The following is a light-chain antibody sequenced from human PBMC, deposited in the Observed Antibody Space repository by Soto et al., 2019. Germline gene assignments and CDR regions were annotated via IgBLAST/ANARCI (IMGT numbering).Light chain of an antibody. CDR3: QQYGSSPPYT. J-gene: IGKJ2*01. V-gene: IGKV3-20*01. CDR1: QSVSRSY. CDR2: GAS. Sequence: EIVLTQSPGTLSLSPGERATLSCRASQSVSRSYLAWYQQKPGQAPRLLIYGASSRAPGIPDRFSGSGSGTDFPLTISRLEPEDFAVYYCQQYGSSPPYTFGQGTKLEIK.